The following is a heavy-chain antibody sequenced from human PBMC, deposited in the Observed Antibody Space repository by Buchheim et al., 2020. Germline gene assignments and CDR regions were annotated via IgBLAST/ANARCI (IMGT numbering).Heavy chain of an antibody. CDR1: GASITSYY. J-gene: IGHJ4*02. V-gene: IGHV4-59*01. CDR2: ISYSGST. D-gene: IGHD4-23*01. Sequence: QVQLQESGPGLVKPSETLSLICTVPGASITSYYWSWLRQAPGKGLQWIGYISYSGSTNYNPSLKRRVTISVDTSKNQFSLKVSSVTTADTALYYCGRAQSTRAPSTVVTNWGQGIL. CDR3: GRAQSTRAPSTVVTN.